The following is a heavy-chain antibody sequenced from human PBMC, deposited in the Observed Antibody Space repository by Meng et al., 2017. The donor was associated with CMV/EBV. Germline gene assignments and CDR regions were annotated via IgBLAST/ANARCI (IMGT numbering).Heavy chain of an antibody. Sequence: GESLKISCAASGFTFSGSAMHWVRQASGKGLEWVGRIRSKANSYATAYAASVKGRFTISRDDSKNTAYLQMNSLKTEDTAVYYRTRRSSSNDYWGQGTLVTVSS. CDR1: GFTFSGSA. J-gene: IGHJ4*02. CDR3: TRRSSSNDY. D-gene: IGHD6-6*01. V-gene: IGHV3-73*01. CDR2: IRSKANSYAT.